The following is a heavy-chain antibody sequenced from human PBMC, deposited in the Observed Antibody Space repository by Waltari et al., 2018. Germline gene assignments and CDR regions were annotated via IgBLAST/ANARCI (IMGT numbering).Heavy chain of an antibody. V-gene: IGHV3-7*04. Sequence: EVQLVESGGGLVQPGGSLRLSCTASVFTFVNYWMSWVRQAPGKGLQWVAYIKEDGTEESYLDSLKGRFTISRDDAKNSLHLQMNSLRVEDTAIYYCARVSKGIHFDYWGQGTLVTVSS. J-gene: IGHJ4*02. CDR1: VFTFVNYW. CDR3: ARVSKGIHFDY. CDR2: IKEDGTEE.